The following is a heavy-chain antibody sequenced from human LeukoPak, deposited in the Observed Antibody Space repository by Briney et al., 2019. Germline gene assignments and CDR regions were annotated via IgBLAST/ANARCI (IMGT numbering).Heavy chain of an antibody. D-gene: IGHD3-22*01. CDR2: ISYDGSNK. CDR1: GFTFSSYG. CDR3: AKEEIDDSSGYYYFSSSGGSFDI. Sequence: PGGSLRLSCAASGFTFSSYGMHWVRQAPGKGLEWLAVISYDGSNKYYADSVKGRFTISRDNSKNTLYLQMNSLRAEDTAVYYCAKEEIDDSSGYYYFSSSGGSFDIWGQGTMVTVSS. J-gene: IGHJ3*02. V-gene: IGHV3-30*18.